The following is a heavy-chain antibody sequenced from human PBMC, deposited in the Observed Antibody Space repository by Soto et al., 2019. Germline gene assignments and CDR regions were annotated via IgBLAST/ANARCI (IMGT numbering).Heavy chain of an antibody. Sequence: SETLSLTFTVSGGSISSGVYYWSWIRQHPGKGLEWIGYIYYSGSTYYNPSLKSRVTISVNTSKNQFSLKLSSVTAADTAVYYCARPHNESKTFYSFFDYAGQGTLVTVSS. V-gene: IGHV4-31*03. J-gene: IGHJ4*02. D-gene: IGHD2-15*01. CDR2: IYYSGST. CDR1: GGSISSGVYY. CDR3: ARPHNESKTFYSFFDY.